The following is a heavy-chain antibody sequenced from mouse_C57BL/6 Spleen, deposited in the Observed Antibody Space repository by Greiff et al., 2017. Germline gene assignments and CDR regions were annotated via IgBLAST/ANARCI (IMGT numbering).Heavy chain of an antibody. J-gene: IGHJ3*01. V-gene: IGHV1-55*01. CDR3: ARGGDCSGLDFAY. CDR2: IYPGSGST. D-gene: IGHD2-13*01. CDR1: GYTFTSYC. Sequence: QVQLQQSGAELVKPGASVKMSCKASGYTFTSYCITWVKQRPGQGLEWIGEIYPGSGSTNYNEKFKSKATLTVDTSSSTAYMQLSSLTSEDSAVYYFARGGDCSGLDFAYWGQGTLVTVSA.